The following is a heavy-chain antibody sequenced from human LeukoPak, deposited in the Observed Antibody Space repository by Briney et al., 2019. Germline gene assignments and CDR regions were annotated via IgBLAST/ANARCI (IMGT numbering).Heavy chain of an antibody. Sequence: GGSLRLSCAASGLTFSSYGMNWVRQAPGKGLEWVSGISPSGDIKYYADSVKGRFTISRDNSKNTVYLEVISLTDEDTAVYYCAKDDAWLRYGEWSQGTLVTVSS. J-gene: IGHJ4*02. CDR3: AKDDAWLRYGE. D-gene: IGHD3-10*01. CDR1: GLTFSSYG. CDR2: ISPSGDIK. V-gene: IGHV3-23*01.